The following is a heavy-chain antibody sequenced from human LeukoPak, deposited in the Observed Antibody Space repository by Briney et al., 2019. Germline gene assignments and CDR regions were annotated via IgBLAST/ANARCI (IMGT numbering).Heavy chain of an antibody. D-gene: IGHD4-17*01. CDR2: IDHSGST. CDR3: ARRNTVLYFDY. Sequence: SETLSLTCAVYGGSFSGYYWSWIRQPPGKGLEWIGEIDHSGSTNYNPSLKSRVTISVDTSKNQFSLKLSSVTAADTAVYYCARRNTVLYFDYWGQGTLVTVSS. CDR1: GGSFSGYY. J-gene: IGHJ4*02. V-gene: IGHV4-34*01.